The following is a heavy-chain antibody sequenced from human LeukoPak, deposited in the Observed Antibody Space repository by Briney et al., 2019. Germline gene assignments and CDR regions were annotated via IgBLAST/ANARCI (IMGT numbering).Heavy chain of an antibody. J-gene: IGHJ4*02. V-gene: IGHV3-53*01. Sequence: GGSLRLSCAASGFTVSSNYMTWVRQAPGKGLEWVSVIGGPDDTYYADSVKGRFTVSRDDSSNTVFLQMNSLRDEDTAVYYCAKDATTGNSVWDYFDCWGQGTLVTVSS. D-gene: IGHD1-14*01. CDR1: GFTVSSNY. CDR3: AKDATTGNSVWDYFDC. CDR2: IGGPDDT.